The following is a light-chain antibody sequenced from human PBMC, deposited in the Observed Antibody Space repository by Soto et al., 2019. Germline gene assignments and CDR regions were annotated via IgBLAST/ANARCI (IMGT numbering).Light chain of an antibody. CDR1: SSNIGNNY. CDR3: GTWDSSLNANWM. V-gene: IGLV1-51*01. J-gene: IGLJ3*02. CDR2: NND. Sequence: QSVLTQPPSVSAAPGQKVTISCSGSSSNIGNNYVSWYQQLPGTAPKLLIYNNDKRPSGIPDRFSGSKSGTSATLGITGLQTGDEADYYCGTWDSSLNANWMFGGGTQLTVL.